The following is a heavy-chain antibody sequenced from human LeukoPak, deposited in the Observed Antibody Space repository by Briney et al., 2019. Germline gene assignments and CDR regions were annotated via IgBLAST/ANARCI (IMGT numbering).Heavy chain of an antibody. CDR1: GGSISSSNW. J-gene: IGHJ3*02. CDR2: IYHSGST. D-gene: IGHD1-26*01. CDR3: AITVGSAILRRAFDI. Sequence: PSGTLSLTCAVSGGSISSSNWWSCVRQPPGKGLEWIGEIYHSGSTNYNPSLKSRVTISVDKSKNQFSLKLSSVTAADTAVYYCAITVGSAILRRAFDIWGQGTMVTVSS. V-gene: IGHV4-4*02.